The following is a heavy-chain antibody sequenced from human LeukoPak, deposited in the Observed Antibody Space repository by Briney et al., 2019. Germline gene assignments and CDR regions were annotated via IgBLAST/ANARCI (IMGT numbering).Heavy chain of an antibody. V-gene: IGHV1-58*02. Sequence: TSVKVSCKASGFTFTSSAMQWVRQARGQRLEWIGWIDVGSGNTNYAQKLQERVTITRDMSTSTAYMELSSLRSEYTDVYYCAASGLDDYEFWSGGRYYGMDVWGQGTTVTVSS. D-gene: IGHD3-3*01. J-gene: IGHJ6*02. CDR3: AASGLDDYEFWSGGRYYGMDV. CDR1: GFTFTSSA. CDR2: IDVGSGNT.